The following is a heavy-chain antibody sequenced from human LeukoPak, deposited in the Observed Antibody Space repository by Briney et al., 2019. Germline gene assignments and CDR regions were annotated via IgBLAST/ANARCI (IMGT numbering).Heavy chain of an antibody. CDR1: GFTFSSYW. V-gene: IGHV3-7*01. D-gene: IGHD4-11*01. CDR2: IKEDGSEK. CDR3: VRHELGSVSTLEY. J-gene: IGHJ4*02. Sequence: PGGSLRLSCAASGFTFSSYWMTWVRQAPGRGLEWVANIKEDGSEKYYVDSVKGRFTISRDNAKNSLYLQMNSLRAEDTAVYYCVRHELGSVSTLEYWGQGTLVTVSS.